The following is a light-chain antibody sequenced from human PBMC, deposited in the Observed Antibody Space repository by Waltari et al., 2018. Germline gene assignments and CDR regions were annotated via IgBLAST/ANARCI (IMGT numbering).Light chain of an antibody. J-gene: IGKJ2*03. Sequence: DIQMTQSPSSLSASVGDTVTITCRASQGISSYLNWFQQKPWKAPKLLIYAASSLESGVPSRFSGSGSGTEFTLTISSLQPEDFAAYYCLQHNSYPYSFGQGTKVEIK. CDR3: LQHNSYPYS. V-gene: IGKV1-17*01. CDR2: AAS. CDR1: QGISSY.